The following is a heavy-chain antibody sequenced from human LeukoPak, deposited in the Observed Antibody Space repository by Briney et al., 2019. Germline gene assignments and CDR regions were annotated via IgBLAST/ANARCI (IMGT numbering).Heavy chain of an antibody. D-gene: IGHD1-26*01. J-gene: IGHJ3*01. CDR3: ARWGATMNAFDV. CDR2: IYYSGST. V-gene: IGHV4-30-4*01. Sequence: TASETLSLTCTVSGGSISSGDYYWSWIRQPPGKGLEWIGYIYYSGSTYYNPSLKSRVTISVDTSKNQFSLKPSSVTAADTAVYYCARWGATMNAFDVWGQGTLVTVSS. CDR1: GGSISSGDYY.